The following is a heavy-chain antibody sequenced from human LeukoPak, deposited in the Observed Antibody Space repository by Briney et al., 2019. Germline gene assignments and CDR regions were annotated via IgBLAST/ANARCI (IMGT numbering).Heavy chain of an antibody. D-gene: IGHD1-26*01. CDR2: INPNSGGT. CDR1: GYTFTGYY. V-gene: IGHV1-2*02. CDR3: ARLPHSGSYYLHAFDI. J-gene: IGHJ3*02. Sequence: ASVKVSCKASGYTFTGYYMHWVRQAPGQGLEWMGWINPNSGGTNYAQKFQGRVTMTRDTSISTAYMELSRLRSDDTAVYYCARLPHSGSYYLHAFDIWGQGTMVTVSS.